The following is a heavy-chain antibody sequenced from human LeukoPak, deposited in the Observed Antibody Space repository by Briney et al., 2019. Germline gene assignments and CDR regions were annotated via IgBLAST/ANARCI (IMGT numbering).Heavy chain of an antibody. CDR1: GYTFTGYY. CDR3: ARGLYSSGFLSFEFDY. D-gene: IGHD6-19*01. CDR2: INPNSGGT. Sequence: VASVKVSCKASGYTFTGYYMHWVRQAPGQGLEWMGWINPNSGGTNYAQKFQGRVTMTRDTSISTAYMELSRLRSDDTAVYYCARGLYSSGFLSFEFDYWGQGTLVTVSS. J-gene: IGHJ4*02. V-gene: IGHV1-2*02.